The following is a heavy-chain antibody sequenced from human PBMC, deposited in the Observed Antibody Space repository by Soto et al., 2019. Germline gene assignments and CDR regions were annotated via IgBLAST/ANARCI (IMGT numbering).Heavy chain of an antibody. V-gene: IGHV3-23*01. CDR2: IGSSGGTT. CDR1: GFTFSIYA. J-gene: IGHJ3*01. CDR3: AKRNWNCSSSSCFVLGAFDV. D-gene: IGHD2-2*01. Sequence: EVQLLESGGGLVQPGGSLRLSCAASGFTFSIYAMSWVRQAPGKGLEWVSGIGSSGGTTYSADSVKGRFTISRDNYKNTLYLQIASLRAEDTAVYFCAKRNWNCSSSSCFVLGAFDVWGQGTMVTVSS.